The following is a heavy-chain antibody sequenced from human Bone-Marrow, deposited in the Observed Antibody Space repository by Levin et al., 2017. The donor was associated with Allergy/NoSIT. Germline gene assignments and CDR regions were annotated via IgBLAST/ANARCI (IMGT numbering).Heavy chain of an antibody. J-gene: IGHJ3*01. CDR2: VDWDDDK. CDR3: ARTHTVVVTAWDALDV. D-gene: IGHD2-21*02. V-gene: IGHV2-70*04. CDR1: GFPLRTTGMR. Sequence: SGPTLVKPTQTLTLTCTVSGFPLRTTGMRVSWIRQPPGKALEWLARVDWDDDKFYSTSLQPRLTISKDTSKNQVVLTLTQMDPVDTATYYCARTHTVVVTAWDALDVWGPGTKVTVSS.